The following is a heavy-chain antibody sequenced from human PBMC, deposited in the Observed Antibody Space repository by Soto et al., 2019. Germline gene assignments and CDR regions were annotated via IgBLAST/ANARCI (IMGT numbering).Heavy chain of an antibody. CDR2: IYYSGST. D-gene: IGHD5-12*01. CDR1: GGSISSYY. J-gene: IGHJ6*02. Sequence: SETLSLTCTVSGGSISSYYWSWIRQPPGKGLEWIGYIYYSGSTNYNPSLKSRVTISVDTSKNQFSLKLSSVTAADTAVYYCARLVEMATMYGGMDVWGQGTTVTVSS. CDR3: ARLVEMATMYGGMDV. V-gene: IGHV4-59*01.